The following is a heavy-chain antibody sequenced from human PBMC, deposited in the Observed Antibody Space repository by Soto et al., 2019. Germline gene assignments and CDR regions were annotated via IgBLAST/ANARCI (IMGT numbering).Heavy chain of an antibody. D-gene: IGHD3-10*01. CDR1: GGSFSGYY. J-gene: IGHJ4*02. V-gene: IGHV4-34*01. CDR3: ARGRYGSGSYDY. Sequence: SETLSLTCAVYGGSFSGYYWSWIRQPPGKGLEWIGEINHSGSTNYNPSLKSRVTISVDTSKNQFSLKLSSVTAADTAVYYCARGRYGSGSYDYWGQGTLVTVSS. CDR2: INHSGST.